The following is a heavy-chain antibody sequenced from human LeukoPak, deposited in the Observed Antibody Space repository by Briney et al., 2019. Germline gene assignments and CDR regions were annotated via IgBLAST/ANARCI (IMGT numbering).Heavy chain of an antibody. D-gene: IGHD2-21*01. Sequence: GGSLKLSCAASGFNFGGYAMHWVRQTPGQGLDWLGSIAHDESATYYADSVKGRVTASRDNSERTLFLEMSSLKLEDTAIYYCARLGLGVVHTAPNFDYWGQGILATVSS. CDR2: IAHDESAT. CDR3: ARLGLGVVHTAPNFDY. J-gene: IGHJ4*02. V-gene: IGHV3-30*04. CDR1: GFNFGGYA.